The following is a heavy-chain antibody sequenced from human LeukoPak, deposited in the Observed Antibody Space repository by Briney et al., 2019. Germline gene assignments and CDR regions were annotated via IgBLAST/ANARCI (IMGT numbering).Heavy chain of an antibody. CDR2: ISNDGVRT. V-gene: IGHV3-23*01. CDR3: AKVLWGSGYYFDY. CDR1: GFTFSSYA. D-gene: IGHD3-16*01. J-gene: IGHJ4*02. Sequence: PGGSLRLSCQFSGFTFSSYAMIWVRQAPGKGLEWISGISNDGVRTFYADAVKGRFTISRDNSKNTLHLQMNSLRVEDTAVYYCAKVLWGSGYYFDYWGQGTLVTVSS.